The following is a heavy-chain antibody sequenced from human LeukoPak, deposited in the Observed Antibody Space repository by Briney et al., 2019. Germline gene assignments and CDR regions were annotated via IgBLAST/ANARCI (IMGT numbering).Heavy chain of an antibody. J-gene: IGHJ4*02. CDR3: AKGTYGGNPGRYFDY. Sequence: GGSLRLSCAASGFTFSTYAMSWVRQAPGKGLEWVSAIRSSGDNTYYTDSVKGRFTISRDISKNTPYLQMNSLGVDDTAVYYCAKGTYGGNPGRYFDYWGQGTLVTVSS. CDR2: IRSSGDNT. D-gene: IGHD4-23*01. CDR1: GFTFSTYA. V-gene: IGHV3-23*01.